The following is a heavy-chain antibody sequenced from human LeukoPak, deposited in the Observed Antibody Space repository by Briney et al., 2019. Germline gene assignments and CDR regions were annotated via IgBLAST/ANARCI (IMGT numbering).Heavy chain of an antibody. Sequence: PGGSLRLSCSASGFTFSNYGMHWVRQAPGKGLEWVAFIRYDGSDKNYADSVKGRLTISRDNSKKTLFLQMNSLRAEDTAIYYCTKEYAGSHYYYYYMDVWGKGTTVTVSS. CDR2: IRYDGSDK. CDR3: TKEYAGSHYYYYYMDV. J-gene: IGHJ6*03. V-gene: IGHV3-30*02. D-gene: IGHD2-8*01. CDR1: GFTFSNYG.